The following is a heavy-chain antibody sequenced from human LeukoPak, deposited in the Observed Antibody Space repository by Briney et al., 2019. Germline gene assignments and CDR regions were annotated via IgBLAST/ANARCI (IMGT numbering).Heavy chain of an antibody. Sequence: SGTLSLTCTVSGGSISSYYWSWIRQPAGKGLEWIGRIYTSGSTNYNPSLKSRVTMSVDTSKNQFSLKLSSVTAADTAVYYCARVTGYIVEDYFDYWGQGTLVTVSS. CDR2: IYTSGST. CDR1: GGSISSYY. D-gene: IGHD3-22*01. V-gene: IGHV4-4*07. J-gene: IGHJ4*02. CDR3: ARVTGYIVEDYFDY.